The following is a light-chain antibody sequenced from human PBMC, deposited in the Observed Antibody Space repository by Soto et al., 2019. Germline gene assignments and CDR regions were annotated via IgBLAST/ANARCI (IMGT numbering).Light chain of an antibody. V-gene: IGLV2-11*01. CDR1: SSDVGVYNY. Sequence: QSALTQPRSVSGSPGQSVTISCTGTSSDVGVYNYVSWYQQHPGKAPKLIINDVNKRPSGVPDRFSGSKSGNTASLTISGLQAEDEADYYCCSYAGSYTYVFGTATKLTVL. J-gene: IGLJ1*01. CDR2: DVN. CDR3: CSYAGSYTYV.